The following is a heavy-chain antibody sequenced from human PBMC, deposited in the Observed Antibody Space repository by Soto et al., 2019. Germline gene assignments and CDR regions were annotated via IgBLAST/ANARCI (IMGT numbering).Heavy chain of an antibody. J-gene: IGHJ5*02. D-gene: IGHD3-22*01. V-gene: IGHV4-39*01. CDR2: MYYSGTT. CDR1: GGSISSSDFY. CDR3: AVVDSTGNWFDP. Sequence: QLQLQESGPGLVKPSETLSLTCTVSGGSISSSDFYWGWLRQPPGKGLDFIGSMYYSGTTYYNPSLKKRITISVDTSKNQFYLKLISVTAADTAVYYCAVVDSTGNWFDPWGQGDLVTVSS.